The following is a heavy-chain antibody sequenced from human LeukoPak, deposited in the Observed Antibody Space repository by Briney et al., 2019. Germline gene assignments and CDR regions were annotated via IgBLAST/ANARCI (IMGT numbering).Heavy chain of an antibody. D-gene: IGHD1-1*01. CDR1: GSTVSSNY. CDR3: AGDGSLGY. Sequence: GSLRLSCASSGSTVSSNYMSWVRQAPGKGLEWVSVIYIGGSTYYADSVKGRFTISRDNSKNTLFLQMNSLRAEDTADYYGAGDGSLGYWGQGTLVTVSS. J-gene: IGHJ4*02. V-gene: IGHV3-66*01. CDR2: IYIGGST.